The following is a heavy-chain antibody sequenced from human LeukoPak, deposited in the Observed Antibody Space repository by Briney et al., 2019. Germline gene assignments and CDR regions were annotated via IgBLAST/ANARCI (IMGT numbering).Heavy chain of an antibody. CDR2: INPSGGST. CDR3: ARESSIAARRDGMDV. CDR1: GYTFTSYY. D-gene: IGHD6-6*01. J-gene: IGHJ6*02. Sequence: ASVKVSCKASGYTFTSYYMHWVRQAPGQGLEWMGIINPSGGSTSYAQEFQGRVTMTRDTSTSTVYMELSSLRSEDTAVYYCARESSIAARRDGMDVWGQGTTVTVSS. V-gene: IGHV1-46*01.